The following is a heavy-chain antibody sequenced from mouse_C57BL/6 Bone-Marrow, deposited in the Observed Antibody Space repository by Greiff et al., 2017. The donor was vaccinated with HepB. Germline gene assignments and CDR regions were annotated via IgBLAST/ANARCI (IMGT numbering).Heavy chain of an antibody. V-gene: IGHV10-1*01. CDR1: GFSFNTYA. CDR2: IRSKSNNYAT. CDR3: VRHGDDGHYYAMDY. D-gene: IGHD2-3*01. J-gene: IGHJ4*01. Sequence: DVMLVESGGGLVQPKGSLKLSCAASGFSFNTYAMNWVRQAPGKGLEWVARIRSKSNNYATYYADSVKDRFTISRDDSESMLYLQMNNLKTEDTAMYYCVRHGDDGHYYAMDYWGQGTSVTVSS.